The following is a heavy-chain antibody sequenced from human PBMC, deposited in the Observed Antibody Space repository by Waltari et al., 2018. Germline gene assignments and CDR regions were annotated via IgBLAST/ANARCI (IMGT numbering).Heavy chain of an antibody. J-gene: IGHJ4*02. CDR2: IWYDGSNK. CDR1: GFTLRRYG. CDR3: ARDYSNYHFDY. Sequence: QVQLVESGGGVVQPGRSLRLSCAASGFTLRRYGMHWVRQAPGKGLAWAAVIWYDGSNKYYADSVKGRFTISRDNSKNTLYLQMNSLRAEDTAVYYCARDYSNYHFDYWGQGTLVTVSS. D-gene: IGHD4-4*01. V-gene: IGHV3-33*01.